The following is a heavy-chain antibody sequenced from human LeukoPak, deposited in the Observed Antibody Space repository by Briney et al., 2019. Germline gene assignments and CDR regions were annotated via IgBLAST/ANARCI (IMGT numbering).Heavy chain of an antibody. CDR3: ARYRGASGYHFDY. J-gene: IGHJ4*02. Sequence: SETLSLTCTVSDGSISSYSWSWIRQPPGKGLEWIGEIYRSGSTNYNPSLKSRVTISVDKSKNQFSLKLSSVTAADTAMYYCARYRGASGYHFDYWGQGTLVTVSS. CDR2: IYRSGST. CDR1: DGSISSYS. D-gene: IGHD5-12*01. V-gene: IGHV4-59*12.